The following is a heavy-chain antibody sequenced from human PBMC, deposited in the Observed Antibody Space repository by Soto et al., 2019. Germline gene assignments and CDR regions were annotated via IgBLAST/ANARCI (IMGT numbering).Heavy chain of an antibody. D-gene: IGHD6-13*01. V-gene: IGHV1-69*13. Sequence: SVKVSCKASGGTFSNHAVNWMRQAPGQGLEWMGGVIPLFGATNYAQKFQGRVTIIADESTSTAYMELNTLRSEDTAVYYCARSFIAAAGLTYFYYAMDVWGQGTTVTVSS. CDR1: GGTFSNHA. CDR3: ARSFIAAAGLTYFYYAMDV. J-gene: IGHJ6*02. CDR2: VIPLFGAT.